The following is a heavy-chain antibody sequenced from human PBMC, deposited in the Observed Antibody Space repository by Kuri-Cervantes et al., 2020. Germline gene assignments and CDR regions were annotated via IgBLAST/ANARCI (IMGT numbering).Heavy chain of an antibody. Sequence: SLKISCEASGFTFDDYAMHWVRQGPGKGLEWVSGISWNSGYIVYADSVKGRFTISRDNSKNSLYLQMNSLRAEDTALYYCAKDHGRKSNRYQKFDYWGQGILVTVSS. CDR1: GFTFDDYA. J-gene: IGHJ4*02. D-gene: IGHD1-14*01. V-gene: IGHV3-9*01. CDR2: ISWNSGYI. CDR3: AKDHGRKSNRYQKFDY.